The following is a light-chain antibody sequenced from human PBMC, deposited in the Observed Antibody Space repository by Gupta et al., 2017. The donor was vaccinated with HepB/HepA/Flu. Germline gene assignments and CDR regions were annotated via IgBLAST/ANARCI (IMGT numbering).Light chain of an antibody. V-gene: IGLV2-11*01. CDR3: CSYAGSYVV. Sequence: SALTQPRPVFGFSGQSVPITSTGTSSDVGGYNYVSWYQQHTGKAPKLMIYEVTKRPSGVPDRFSGSKSSNTPSLTISGLQAEDEADYYCCSYAGSYVVFGGGTQLTVL. J-gene: IGLJ2*01. CDR1: SSDVGGYNY. CDR2: EVT.